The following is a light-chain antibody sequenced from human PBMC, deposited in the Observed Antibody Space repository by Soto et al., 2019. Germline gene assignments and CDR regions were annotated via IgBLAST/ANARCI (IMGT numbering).Light chain of an antibody. CDR1: SSDVGNYKL. V-gene: IGLV2-23*01. CDR2: EGT. CDR3: FSYGGDTTDVV. J-gene: IGLJ2*01. Sequence: QSALTQPASVSGSPGQSITISCTGSSSDVGNYKLVSWYQQHPGKAPKLIIYEGTKRPSGISSRFSGSKSDNTASLTISGLQTEDEAEYHCFSYGGDTTDVVFGGGTKLTVL.